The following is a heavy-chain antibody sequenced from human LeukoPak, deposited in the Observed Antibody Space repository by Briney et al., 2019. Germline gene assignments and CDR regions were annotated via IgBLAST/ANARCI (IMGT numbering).Heavy chain of an antibody. Sequence: SETLSLTCTVSGGSISSYYWSWIRQPPGKGLEWIGYTYYSGSTNYNPSLKSRVTISVGTSKNQFSLKLTSVTAADTAVYYCARGGGSGYSYGWGQGTLVTVSS. J-gene: IGHJ4*02. CDR1: GGSISSYY. CDR3: ARGGGSGYSYG. V-gene: IGHV4-59*01. D-gene: IGHD5-18*01. CDR2: TYYSGST.